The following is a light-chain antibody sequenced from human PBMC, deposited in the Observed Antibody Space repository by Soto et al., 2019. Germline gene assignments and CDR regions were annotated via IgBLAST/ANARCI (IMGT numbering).Light chain of an antibody. Sequence: IVLTQSPASLSLSPGERATLSCRASQSVGISLAWYRHKPGQAPRLLIYNVSKRAAGVPARFSGSGSGTDFTLTISSLEPEDFAVYYCQQRANWPLTFGGGAKVEI. V-gene: IGKV3-11*01. CDR3: QQRANWPLT. CDR2: NVS. J-gene: IGKJ4*01. CDR1: QSVGIS.